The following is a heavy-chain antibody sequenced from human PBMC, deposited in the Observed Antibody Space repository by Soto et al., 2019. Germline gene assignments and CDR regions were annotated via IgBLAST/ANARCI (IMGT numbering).Heavy chain of an antibody. CDR3: ANSPRYSSGWYYFDY. CDR1: GFTFSSYA. J-gene: IGHJ4*02. Sequence: GGSLRLSCAAYGFTFSSYAMSWVRQAPGKGLEWVSAISGSGGSTYYADSVKGRFTISRDNSKNTLYLQMNSLRAEDTAVYYCANSPRYSSGWYYFDYWGQGTLVTVSS. D-gene: IGHD6-19*01. V-gene: IGHV3-23*01. CDR2: ISGSGGST.